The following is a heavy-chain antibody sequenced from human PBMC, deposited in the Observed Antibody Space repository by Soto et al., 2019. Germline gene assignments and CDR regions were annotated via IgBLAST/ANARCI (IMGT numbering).Heavy chain of an antibody. CDR3: ARGAKVTYYYYMVV. J-gene: IGHJ6*03. CDR1: GGSFSGYY. Sequence: SETLSLTCAVYGGSFSGYYWSWIRQPPGKGLEWIGEINHSGSTNYNPSLKSRVTISVDTSKNQFSLKLSSVTAADTAVYYCARGAKVTYYYYMVVWGQGTTVTVSS. CDR2: INHSGST. D-gene: IGHD2-21*02. V-gene: IGHV4-34*01.